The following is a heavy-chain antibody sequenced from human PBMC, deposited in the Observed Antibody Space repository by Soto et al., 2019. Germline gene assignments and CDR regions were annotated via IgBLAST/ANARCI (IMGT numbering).Heavy chain of an antibody. J-gene: IGHJ3*02. CDR3: TTVLTIFGVVIHDAFDI. D-gene: IGHD3-3*01. Sequence: EVQLVESGGGLVKPGGSLRLSCAASGFTFSNAWMSWVRQAPGKGLEWVGRIKSKTDGGTTDNAAPVKGRFTISRDDSKNTLYLQMNSLKTEDTAVYYCTTVLTIFGVVIHDAFDIWGQGTMVTVSS. CDR2: IKSKTDGGTT. CDR1: GFTFSNAW. V-gene: IGHV3-15*01.